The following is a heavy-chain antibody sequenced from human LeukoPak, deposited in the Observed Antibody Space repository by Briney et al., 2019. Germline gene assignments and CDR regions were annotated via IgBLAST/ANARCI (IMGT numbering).Heavy chain of an antibody. Sequence: PGGSLRLSCAASGFTFSSYWMHWVRHAPGKGLVWVSRINSDGSSTSYADSVKGRFTISRDNAKNTLYLQMNSLRAEDTAVYYCARETSGSYYNLWDYWGQGTLVTVSS. J-gene: IGHJ4*02. V-gene: IGHV3-74*01. CDR2: INSDGSST. CDR1: GFTFSSYW. CDR3: ARETSGSYYNLWDY. D-gene: IGHD3-10*01.